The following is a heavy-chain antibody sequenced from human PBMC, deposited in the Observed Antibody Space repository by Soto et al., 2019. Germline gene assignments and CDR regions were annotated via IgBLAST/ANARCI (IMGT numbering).Heavy chain of an antibody. CDR3: ARDWPSGVTRPGAFDI. V-gene: IGHV4-59*01. J-gene: IGHJ3*02. CDR2: IYYSGST. CDR1: GGSISSYY. D-gene: IGHD1-26*01. Sequence: PSETLSLTCTVSGGSISSYYWSWIRQPPGKGLERIGYIYYSGSTNYNPSLKSRVTISVDTSKNQFSLKLSSVTAADTAVYYCARDWPSGVTRPGAFDIWGQGTMVTVSS.